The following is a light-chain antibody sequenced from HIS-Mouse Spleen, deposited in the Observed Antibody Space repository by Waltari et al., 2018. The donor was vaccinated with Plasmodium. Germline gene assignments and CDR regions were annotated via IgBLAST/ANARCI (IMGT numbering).Light chain of an antibody. CDR1: VLAKKY. CDR3: YSAADNNLV. CDR2: KDR. J-gene: IGLJ3*02. Sequence: SYELTQPSSVSVSPGQPARITCSGDVLAKKYARWFQQKPGQAPALVIYKDRERPSGIPERFSGSSSGTTVTLTISGAQVEDEADYYCYSAADNNLVFGGGTKLTVL. V-gene: IGLV3-27*01.